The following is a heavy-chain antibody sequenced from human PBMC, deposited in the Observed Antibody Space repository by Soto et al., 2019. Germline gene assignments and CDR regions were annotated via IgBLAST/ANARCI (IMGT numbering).Heavy chain of an antibody. CDR2: IIPISGTA. Sequence: QVQMVQSGAEVKKPGSSVKVSCKASGGTFSSYAISWVRQAPGQGLEWRGGIIPISGTANYAQKFQGRVTITADESTSTAYMELSSLRSEDTAVYYCARSQGSSTSLEIYYYYYYGMDVWGQGPTVTVSS. D-gene: IGHD2-2*01. J-gene: IGHJ6*02. CDR1: GGTFSSYA. V-gene: IGHV1-69*01. CDR3: ARSQGSSTSLEIYYYYYYGMDV.